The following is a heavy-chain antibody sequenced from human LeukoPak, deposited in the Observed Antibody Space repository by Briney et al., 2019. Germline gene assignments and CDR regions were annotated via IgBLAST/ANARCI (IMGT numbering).Heavy chain of an antibody. Sequence: GGSLRLSRAASGFTFSSYSMNWVRQAPGKGLEWVSYISSSSSTIYYADSVKGRFTISRDNAKNSLYLQMNSLRAEDTAVYYCASRSYYMDVWGKGTTVTVSS. CDR2: ISSSSSTI. CDR1: GFTFSSYS. V-gene: IGHV3-48*04. CDR3: ASRSYYMDV. J-gene: IGHJ6*03.